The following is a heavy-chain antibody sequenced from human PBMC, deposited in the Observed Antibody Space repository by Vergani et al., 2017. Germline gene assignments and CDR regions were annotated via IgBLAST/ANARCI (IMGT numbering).Heavy chain of an antibody. Sequence: EVQLLESGGGLVQPGGSLRLSCAASGSTFSSYAMSWVRQAQGKGLEWVSGISWNSGSIGYADSVKGRFTISRDNAKNSLYLQMNSLRAEDTALYYCAKDIADYYYYYMDVWGKGTTVTVSS. V-gene: IGHV3-9*01. J-gene: IGHJ6*03. CDR3: AKDIADYYYYYMDV. CDR2: ISWNSGSI. CDR1: GSTFSSYA.